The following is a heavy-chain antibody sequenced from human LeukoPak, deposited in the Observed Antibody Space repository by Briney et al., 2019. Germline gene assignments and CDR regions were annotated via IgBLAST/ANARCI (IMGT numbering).Heavy chain of an antibody. J-gene: IGHJ1*01. CDR2: IKSKTDGGTT. CDR3: STAAQH. CDR1: GFIFSNAW. Sequence: GGSLRLSCAASGFIFSNAWMSWVRQAPGKGLEWVGRIKSKTDGGTTDNAESVKGRFTTSRDDSKNTLFLQMNSLKTEDTAVYYCSTAAQHWGQGTLVTVSS. V-gene: IGHV3-15*01.